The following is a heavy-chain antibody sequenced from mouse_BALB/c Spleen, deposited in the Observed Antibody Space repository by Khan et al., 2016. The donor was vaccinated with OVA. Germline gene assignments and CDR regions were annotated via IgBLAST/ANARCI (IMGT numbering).Heavy chain of an antibody. CDR2: INPTSGYT. V-gene: IGHV1-7*01. J-gene: IGHJ2*03. Sequence: QIQLVQSGAELAKPGASVKMSCKASGYTFTSYWMHWIKQRPGQGLEWIGYINPTSGYTDYNQKFKDKATLTVDKSSSTAYMQLSSLTSDDSAVYYCARDRIDYWGQGTGLTVSS. CDR1: GYTFTSYW. CDR3: ARDRIDY.